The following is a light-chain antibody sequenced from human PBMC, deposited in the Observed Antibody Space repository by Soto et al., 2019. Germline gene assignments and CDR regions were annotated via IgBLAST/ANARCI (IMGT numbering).Light chain of an antibody. J-gene: IGLJ3*02. V-gene: IGLV4-60*02. CDR2: LEGSGIY. CDR3: ETWDFNPRV. Sequence: QPVLTQSSSASASLGSSVKLTCTLSSGHSSYIIAWHQQQPGKAPRYLLKLEGSGIYNKGSGVPDRFSGSSSGADRYLTISSLQFEDEADYYCETWDFNPRVFGGGTKLTVL. CDR1: SGHSSYI.